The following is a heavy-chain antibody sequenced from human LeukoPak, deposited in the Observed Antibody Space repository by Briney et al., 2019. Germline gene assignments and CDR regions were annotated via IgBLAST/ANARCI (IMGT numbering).Heavy chain of an antibody. D-gene: IGHD3-16*01. V-gene: IGHV1-2*02. J-gene: IGHJ4*02. CDR1: GYTFTGCY. CDR2: INPNSGDT. CDR3: TKGGMFSMIDY. Sequence: ASVTVSCKASGYTFTGCYMHWVRQAPGQGREWMGWINPNSGDTNYAQKFQGRVTMTRDTSISTADMELSRLRSDDTAVYYCTKGGMFSMIDYWGQGTLVTVSS.